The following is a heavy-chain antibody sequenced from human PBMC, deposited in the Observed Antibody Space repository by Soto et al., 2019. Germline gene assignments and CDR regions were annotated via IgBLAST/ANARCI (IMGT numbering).Heavy chain of an antibody. J-gene: IGHJ4*02. CDR3: ASPKRWLAFDY. CDR1: GDSISNYY. Sequence: QVQLQESGPGLVKPSETLSLTCTVSGDSISNYYWTWIRQPPGKGLEWIGCFYNSGNTNYNPSLTSRVTISVDTSNNQFSLRVNSVTAADTAVYYCASPKRWLAFDYWGQGALVTVSS. D-gene: IGHD6-19*01. CDR2: FYNSGNT. V-gene: IGHV4-59*01.